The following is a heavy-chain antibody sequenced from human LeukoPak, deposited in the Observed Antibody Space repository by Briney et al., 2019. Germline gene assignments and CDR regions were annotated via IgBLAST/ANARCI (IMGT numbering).Heavy chain of an antibody. D-gene: IGHD2-15*01. V-gene: IGHV4-30-4*01. J-gene: IGHJ4*02. CDR2: IYYSGST. Sequence: SQTLSLTCTVSGGSISSGDYYWSWIRQPPGKGLEWIGYIYYSGSTYYNPSLKSRLTISLDTSENQFSLKLSSVTAADTGVYYCVCGYYSRGDYWGQGTLVTVSS. CDR1: GGSISSGDYY. CDR3: VCGYYSRGDY.